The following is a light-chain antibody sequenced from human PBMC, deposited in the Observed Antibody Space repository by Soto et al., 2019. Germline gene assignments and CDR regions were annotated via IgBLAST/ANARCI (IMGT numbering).Light chain of an antibody. J-gene: IGKJ1*01. CDR3: QHYNSYSEA. Sequence: DIQMTQTTSTLSAYVGDRFAVTCRASQSIGSWLAWYQQKPGKAPKLLIYKASTLKSGVPSRFSGSGSGTEFTLTISSLQPDDFATYYCQHYNSYSEAFGQGTKVDI. CDR1: QSIGSW. CDR2: KAS. V-gene: IGKV1-5*03.